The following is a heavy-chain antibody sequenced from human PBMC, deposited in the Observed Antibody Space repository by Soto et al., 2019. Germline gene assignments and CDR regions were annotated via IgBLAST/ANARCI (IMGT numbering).Heavy chain of an antibody. CDR3: ARYRREAVAGYTLDN. Sequence: TSETLSLTCTVSGGSISSNYWTCIRQPPWKGLEWIGYVYTSGSTNYNPSLQSRVTISEDTSKSQFSLKVNSMTAADTAVYYCARYRREAVAGYTLDNWGQGILVTVSS. CDR2: VYTSGST. V-gene: IGHV4-4*08. J-gene: IGHJ4*02. D-gene: IGHD6-13*01. CDR1: GGSISSNY.